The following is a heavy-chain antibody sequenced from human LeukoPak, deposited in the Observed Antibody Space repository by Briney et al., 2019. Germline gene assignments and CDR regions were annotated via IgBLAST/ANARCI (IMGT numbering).Heavy chain of an antibody. CDR1: GYTFTTSY. Sequence: ASVKVSCKASGYTFTTSYINWVRQAPGQGLEWMGWVSAYNGKTSYAQRFQGRVTMTTDSSTSTAYMDLASLRSDDTAVYYCARTYYYDSSGYYYLDLDYWGQGTLVTVSS. V-gene: IGHV1-18*01. D-gene: IGHD3-22*01. CDR2: VSAYNGKT. CDR3: ARTYYYDSSGYYYLDLDY. J-gene: IGHJ4*02.